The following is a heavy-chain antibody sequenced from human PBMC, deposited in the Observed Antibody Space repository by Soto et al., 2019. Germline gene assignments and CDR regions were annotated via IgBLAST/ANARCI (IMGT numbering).Heavy chain of an antibody. CDR1: GFTFEDSV. CDR2: ISWNSDVK. J-gene: IGHJ6*02. Sequence: GGSLRLSCVVSGFTFEDSVMHWVRQVPGKGLEWVSGISWNSDVKGYADSVRGRFTISRDNARNSLSLQMTSLRAEDTAVYYCAKGPIGHDFWSGSYYYGMDVWGQGTTVTVSS. V-gene: IGHV3-9*01. CDR3: AKGPIGHDFWSGSYYYGMDV. D-gene: IGHD3-3*01.